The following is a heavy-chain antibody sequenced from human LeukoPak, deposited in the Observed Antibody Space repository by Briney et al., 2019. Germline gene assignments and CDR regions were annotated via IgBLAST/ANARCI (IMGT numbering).Heavy chain of an antibody. CDR3: ARDAGYYDSSGYYYY. J-gene: IGHJ4*02. V-gene: IGHV3-33*08. CDR1: GFTFSSYA. Sequence: GGSLRLSCAASGFTFSSYAMHWVRQAPGKGLEWVAVIWYDGSNKYYADSVKGRFTISRDNSKNTLYLQMNSLRAEDTAVYYCARDAGYYDSSGYYYYWGQGTLVTVSS. CDR2: IWYDGSNK. D-gene: IGHD3-22*01.